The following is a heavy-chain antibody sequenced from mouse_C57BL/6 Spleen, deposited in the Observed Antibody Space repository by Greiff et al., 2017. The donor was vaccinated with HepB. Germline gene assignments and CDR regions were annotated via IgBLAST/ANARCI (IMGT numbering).Heavy chain of an antibody. CDR1: GYTFTSYW. CDR3: VWVDYDERFAY. CDR2: IDPSDSYT. J-gene: IGHJ3*01. D-gene: IGHD2-4*01. Sequence: QVQLQQPGAELVRPGTSVKLSCKASGYTFTSYWMHWVKQRPGQGLEWIGVIDPSDSYTNYNQKFKGKATLTVDTSSSTAYMQLSSLTSEDSAVYYCVWVDYDERFAYWGQGTLVTVSA. V-gene: IGHV1-59*01.